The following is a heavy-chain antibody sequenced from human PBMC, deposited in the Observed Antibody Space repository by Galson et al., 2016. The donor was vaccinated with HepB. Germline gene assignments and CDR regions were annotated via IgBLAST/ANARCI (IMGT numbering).Heavy chain of an antibody. D-gene: IGHD2-15*01. CDR1: GDSVSSKSAA. CDR2: TYHTSNWYS. CDR3: ARGHLVVPFSFYFDY. Sequence: AISGDSVSSKSAAWNWIRHSPPRGLEWLGRTYHTSNWYSDYAVSVKSRITINPDTSKNQFSLQLNSVTPEDTAVYYCARGHLVVPFSFYFDYWGQGSLVTVSS. V-gene: IGHV6-1*01. J-gene: IGHJ4*02.